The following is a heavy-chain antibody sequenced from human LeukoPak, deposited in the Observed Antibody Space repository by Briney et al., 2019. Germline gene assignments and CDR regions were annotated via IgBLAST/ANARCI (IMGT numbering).Heavy chain of an antibody. CDR2: IYHSGST. CDR3: ARVGTRITIFGVVIIPDFDY. J-gene: IGHJ4*02. Sequence: SETLSLTCTVSGYSISSGYYWGWIRQPPGKGLEWIGSIYHSGSTYYNPSLKSRVTISVDTSKNQFSLKLSSVTAADTAVYYCARVGTRITIFGVVIIPDFDYWGQGTLVTVSS. CDR1: GYSISSGYY. V-gene: IGHV4-38-2*02. D-gene: IGHD3-3*01.